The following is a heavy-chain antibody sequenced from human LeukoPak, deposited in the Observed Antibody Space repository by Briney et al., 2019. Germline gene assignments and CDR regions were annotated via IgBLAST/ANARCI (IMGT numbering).Heavy chain of an antibody. CDR3: ARDIAYDSSGYYSPHFDY. V-gene: IGHV3-53*01. Sequence: PGRSLRLSCAASGFIFSGYGMHWVRQAPGKGLEWVSVIYSGGSTYYADSVKGRFTISRDNSKNTLYLQMNSLRAEDTAVYYCARDIAYDSSGYYSPHFDYWGQGTLVTVSS. J-gene: IGHJ4*02. D-gene: IGHD3-22*01. CDR2: IYSGGST. CDR1: GFIFSGYG.